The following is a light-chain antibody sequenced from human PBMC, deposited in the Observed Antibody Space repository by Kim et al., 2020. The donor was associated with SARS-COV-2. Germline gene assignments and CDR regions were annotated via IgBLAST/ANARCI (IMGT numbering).Light chain of an antibody. Sequence: QSALTQPASVSGSPGQSITISCTGTSTDVGGSSFVSWYQQHPGNAPKLIIYDVSNRPSGISNRFSGSKSGNTASLTISALQAVDEADYYCSSYTLISTYVFGSGTKVTVL. J-gene: IGLJ1*01. V-gene: IGLV2-14*03. CDR2: DVS. CDR3: SSYTLISTYV. CDR1: STDVGGSSF.